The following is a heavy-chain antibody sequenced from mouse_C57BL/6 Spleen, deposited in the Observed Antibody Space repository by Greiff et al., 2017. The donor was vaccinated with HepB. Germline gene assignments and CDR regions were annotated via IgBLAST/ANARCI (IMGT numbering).Heavy chain of an antibody. Sequence: EVMLVESGGGLVKPGGSLKLSCAASGFTFSDYGMHWVRQAPEKGLEWVAYISSGSSTIYYADTVKGRFTISRDNAKNTLFLQMTSLRSEDTAMYYCAREGYAWFAYWGQGTLVTVSA. CDR1: GFTFSDYG. V-gene: IGHV5-17*01. D-gene: IGHD3-1*01. CDR2: ISSGSSTI. CDR3: AREGYAWFAY. J-gene: IGHJ3*01.